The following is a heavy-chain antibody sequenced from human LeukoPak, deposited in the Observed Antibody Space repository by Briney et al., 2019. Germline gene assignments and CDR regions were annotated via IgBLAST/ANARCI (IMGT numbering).Heavy chain of an antibody. D-gene: IGHD3-22*01. CDR2: IYHSGST. CDR3: ARATYYDSSGYPIDY. V-gene: IGHV4-4*02. J-gene: IGHJ4*02. Sequence: PSGTLSLTCAVSGGPISSSNWWSWVRQPPGKGLEWIGEIYHSGSTNYNPSLKSRVTISVDKSKNQFSLKLSSVTAADTAVYYCARATYYDSSGYPIDYWGQGTLVTVSS. CDR1: GGPISSSNW.